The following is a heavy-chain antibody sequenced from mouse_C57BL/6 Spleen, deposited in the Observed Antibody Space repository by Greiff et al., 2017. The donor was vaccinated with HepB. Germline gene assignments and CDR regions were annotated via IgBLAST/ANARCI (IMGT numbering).Heavy chain of an antibody. D-gene: IGHD1-1*01. CDR3: TLITTGVATDY. Sequence: EVQLQQSGAELVRPGASVKLSCTASGFNIKDYYMHWVKQRPEQGLEWIGRIDPEDGDTEYAPKFQGKATMTADTSSNTAYLQLSSLTSEDTAVYYCTLITTGVATDYWGQGTTLTVSS. V-gene: IGHV14-1*01. J-gene: IGHJ2*01. CDR2: IDPEDGDT. CDR1: GFNIKDYY.